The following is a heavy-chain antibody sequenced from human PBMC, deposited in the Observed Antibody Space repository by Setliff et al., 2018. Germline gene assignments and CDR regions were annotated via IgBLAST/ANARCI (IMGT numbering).Heavy chain of an antibody. V-gene: IGHV4-59*08. CDR1: GGSIRSYY. Sequence: SETLSLTCTVSGGSIRSYYWNWIRQPPGKGLEWIGYIYYSGSTNYNPSLKSRVTISVDTPKNQFSLKLSSVTAADTAVYYCARHEPKHFGGYCSGRSYGSNWFDPWGQGTLVTVSS. CDR3: ARHEPKHFGGYCSGRSYGSNWFDP. D-gene: IGHD2-15*01. CDR2: IYYSGST. J-gene: IGHJ5*02.